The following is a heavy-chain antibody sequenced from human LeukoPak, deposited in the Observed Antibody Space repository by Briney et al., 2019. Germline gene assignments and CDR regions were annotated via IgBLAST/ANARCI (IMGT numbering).Heavy chain of an antibody. CDR1: GFTFISSA. J-gene: IGHJ4*02. CDR2: IVVGSGNT. CDR3: AADPSYSSGYRYYFDY. D-gene: IGHD3-22*01. V-gene: IGHV1-58*01. Sequence: GASVKVSCKTSGFTFISSAVQWVRQARGQRLEWIGWIVVGSGNTNYAQKFQERVTITRDMPTSTAYMELSSLRSEDTAVYYCAADPSYSSGYRYYFDYWGQGTLVTVSS.